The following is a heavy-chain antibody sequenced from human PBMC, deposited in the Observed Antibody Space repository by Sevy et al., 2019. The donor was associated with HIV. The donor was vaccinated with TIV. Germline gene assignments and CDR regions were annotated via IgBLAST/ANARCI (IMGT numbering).Heavy chain of an antibody. J-gene: IGHJ4*02. CDR2: INAGNGNT. D-gene: IGHD3-16*01. V-gene: IGHV1-3*01. CDR3: ARELGRGKYLDY. CDR1: VYSFLYNA. Sequence: ASVKVSCKASVYSFLYNAIHWVRQAPGQGLEWMGWINAGNGNTKYSENLKGRVTIFRDTSATTVYMQLSSLRSEDTAIYYCARELGRGKYLDYWGQGTLVTVSS.